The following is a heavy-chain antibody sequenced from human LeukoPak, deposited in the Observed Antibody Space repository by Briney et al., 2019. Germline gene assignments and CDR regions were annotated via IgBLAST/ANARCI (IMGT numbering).Heavy chain of an antibody. Sequence: GGSLRLSCAASGFTFSSYAMSWVRQAPGKGLECISGFSGSGGSTYYADSVKGRFTISRDNSKNTLYLQMNSLRAEDTAMYYCAKDMGRRSIAVDGPKYRSAWYLDYWGQGTLVTVSS. CDR1: GFTFSSYA. D-gene: IGHD6-13*01. CDR3: AKDMGRRSIAVDGPKYRSAWYLDY. V-gene: IGHV3-23*01. J-gene: IGHJ4*02. CDR2: FSGSGGST.